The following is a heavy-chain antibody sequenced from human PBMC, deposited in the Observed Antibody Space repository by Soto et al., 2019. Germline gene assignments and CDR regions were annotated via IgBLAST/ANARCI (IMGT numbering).Heavy chain of an antibody. CDR2: IRSKAYGGTT. CDR3: TRRAYCGGDCYFYYYYGMDV. CDR1: GFTFGDYA. J-gene: IGHJ6*02. Sequence: PVGSLRLSCTASGFTFGDYAMSWVRQAPGKGLEWVGFIRSKAYGGTTEYAASVKGRFTISRDDSKSIAYLQMNSLKTEDTAVYYCTRRAYCGGDCYFYYYYGMDVWGQGTTVTVSS. V-gene: IGHV3-49*04. D-gene: IGHD2-21*02.